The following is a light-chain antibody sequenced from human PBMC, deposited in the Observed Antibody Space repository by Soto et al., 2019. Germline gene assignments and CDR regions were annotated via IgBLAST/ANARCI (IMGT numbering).Light chain of an antibody. CDR3: QQSNSIHPWS. CDR1: QGVGNW. J-gene: IGKJ1*01. Sequence: DIQMTQSPSSVAASVGDRVTITCRASQGVGNWLAWYQQRPGKAPRLLIYGASTLQSGVPSRFSGSGSGTDLTLTISSLQAEDFATDYCQQSNSIHPWSFGQGTKVEIK. V-gene: IGKV1-12*01. CDR2: GAS.